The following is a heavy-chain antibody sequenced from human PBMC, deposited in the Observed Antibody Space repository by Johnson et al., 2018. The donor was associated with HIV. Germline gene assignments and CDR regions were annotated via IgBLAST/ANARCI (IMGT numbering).Heavy chain of an antibody. D-gene: IGHD1-26*01. CDR2: ISYDGSHK. CDR1: GFTFSTYA. J-gene: IGHJ3*02. CDR3: ARVRRSGTYYVDAFDI. V-gene: IGHV3-30*04. Sequence: QVQLVESGGGVVQPGRSLRLSCAASGFTFSTYALHWVRQAPGKGLEWVAVISYDGSHKYYADSVKGRFTISRDNSKNTLYLQMNSLRAEDTAVYYCARVRRSGTYYVDAFDIWGQGTMVTVSS.